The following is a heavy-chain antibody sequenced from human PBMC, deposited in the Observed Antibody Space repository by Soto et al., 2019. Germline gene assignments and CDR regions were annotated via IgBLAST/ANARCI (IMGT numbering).Heavy chain of an antibody. CDR1: GFTFSGSA. CDR2: IRSKANSYAT. CDR3: TGIFLGYCSGGSCRTLDY. D-gene: IGHD2-15*01. J-gene: IGHJ4*02. Sequence: GGSLRLSCAASGFTFSGSAVHWVRQASGKGLEWVGRIRSKANSYATAYAASVKGRFTISRDDSKNTAYLQMNSLKTEDTAVYYCTGIFLGYCSGGSCRTLDYWGQGT. V-gene: IGHV3-73*01.